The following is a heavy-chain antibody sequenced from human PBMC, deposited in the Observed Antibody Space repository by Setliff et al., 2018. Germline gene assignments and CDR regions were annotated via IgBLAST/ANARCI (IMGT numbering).Heavy chain of an antibody. CDR1: GDSISSGIYH. V-gene: IGHV4-61*02. CDR3: ARAGFELGQYNWFDP. J-gene: IGHJ5*02. D-gene: IGHD3-3*02. CDR2: IYVSTGST. Sequence: SETLSLTCTVSGDSISSGIYHWSWIRQSAGKGLEWIGRIYVSTGSTNYSPSLKSRVSISVDRSKNQFSPNLTSVTAADTAVYYCARAGFELGQYNWFDPWAREPWSPSPQ.